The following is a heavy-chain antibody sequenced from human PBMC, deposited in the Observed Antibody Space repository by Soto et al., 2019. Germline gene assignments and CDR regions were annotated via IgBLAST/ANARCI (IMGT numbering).Heavy chain of an antibody. J-gene: IGHJ4*02. D-gene: IGHD3-22*01. CDR3: AKDRSITMIVVAQDY. V-gene: IGHV3-23*01. CDR1: GFTFSSYA. CDR2: ISGSGGST. Sequence: AGGSLRLSCAASGFTFSSYAMSWVRQAPGKGLEWVSAISGSGGSTYYADSVKGRFTISRDNSKNTLYLQMNSLRAEDTAVYYCAKDRSITMIVVAQDYWGQGTLVTVSS.